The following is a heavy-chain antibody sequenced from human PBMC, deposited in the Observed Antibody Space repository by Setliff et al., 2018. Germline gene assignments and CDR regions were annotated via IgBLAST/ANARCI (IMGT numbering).Heavy chain of an antibody. CDR2: IGVYSGNT. Sequence: GASVKVSCKASGYTFTESIVSWVRQAPGQGLEWLGWIGVYSGNTYTAQRFQGRVTMTTDTATSTAYLELRSLTSDDTAVYYCSRLVRYCTTTSCQGASGAEFWGQGTLVTVSS. J-gene: IGHJ4*02. V-gene: IGHV1-18*01. D-gene: IGHD2-2*01. CDR1: GYTFTESI. CDR3: SRLVRYCTTTSCQGASGAEF.